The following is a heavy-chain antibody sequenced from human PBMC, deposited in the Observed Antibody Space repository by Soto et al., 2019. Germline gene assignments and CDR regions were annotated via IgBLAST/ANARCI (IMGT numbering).Heavy chain of an antibody. V-gene: IGHV1-3*01. D-gene: IGHD6-6*01. J-gene: IGHJ4*02. CDR2: INAGNGNT. CDR1: GYTFTSYA. Sequence: ASVKVSCKASGYTFTSYAMHWVRQAPGQRLEWMGWINAGNGNTKYSQKFQGRVTITRDTSASTAYMELSSLRSEDTAVYYCARSRSSSIAARPVWSYFDYWGQGTLVTSPQ. CDR3: ARSRSSSIAARPVWSYFDY.